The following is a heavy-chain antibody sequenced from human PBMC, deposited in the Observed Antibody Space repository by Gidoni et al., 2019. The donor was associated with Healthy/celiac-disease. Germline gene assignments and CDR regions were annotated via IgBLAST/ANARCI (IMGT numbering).Heavy chain of an antibody. Sequence: QVQLVQSGAEVQKPGSSVKVSCKASGGTFSSSAISWVRQAPGQGLEWMGRIIPILGIANYAQKFQGRVTITADKSTSTAYMELSSLRSEDTAVYYCARVMYYYGSGSYYTDAFDIWGQGTMVTVSS. CDR2: IIPILGIA. CDR1: GGTFSSSA. D-gene: IGHD3-10*01. CDR3: ARVMYYYGSGSYYTDAFDI. V-gene: IGHV1-69*04. J-gene: IGHJ3*02.